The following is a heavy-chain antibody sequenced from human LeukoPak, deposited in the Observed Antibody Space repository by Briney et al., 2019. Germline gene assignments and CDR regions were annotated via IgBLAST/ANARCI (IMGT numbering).Heavy chain of an antibody. Sequence: SETLSLTCTVSGGSITNYYWSWIRQPAGKGLEWIGRIYTSGSTNYNPSLKSRVTMSVDTSKNQFSLKLRSVTAADTAVYYCANGGYCSSSSCYPKWFDPWGQGTLVTVSS. J-gene: IGHJ5*02. CDR1: GGSITNYY. CDR2: IYTSGST. CDR3: ANGGYCSSSSCYPKWFDP. V-gene: IGHV4-4*07. D-gene: IGHD2-2*01.